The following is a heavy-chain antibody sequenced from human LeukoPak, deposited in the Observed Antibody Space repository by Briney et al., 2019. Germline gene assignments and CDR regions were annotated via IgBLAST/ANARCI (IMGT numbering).Heavy chain of an antibody. CDR2: IYYSGST. J-gene: IGHJ4*02. CDR1: GDSISSSSSY. CDR3: ARRLGRGFWTTVVTPRDY. Sequence: SETLSLTCTVSGDSISSSSSYWGWIRQPPGKGLEWIGSIYYSGSTYYNTSLKSRVTISVDTSKNQFSLILNSVTAADTAVYYCARRLGRGFWTTVVTPRDYWGQGTLVTVSS. D-gene: IGHD4-23*01. V-gene: IGHV4-39*01.